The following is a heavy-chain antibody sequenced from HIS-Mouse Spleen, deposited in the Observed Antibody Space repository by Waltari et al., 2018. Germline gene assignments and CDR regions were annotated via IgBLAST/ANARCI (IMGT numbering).Heavy chain of an antibody. CDR2: IIPILGIA. CDR1: GGTFSRYA. D-gene: IGHD2-2*01. J-gene: IGHJ3*02. V-gene: IGHV1-69*04. CDR3: ARGFVVVPAARKGHDAFDI. Sequence: QVQLVQSGAEVKKPGSSVKFSCKASGGTFSRYAISWVRQAPGQRLEWMGRIIPILGIANYAQKFQGRVTITADKSTSTAYMELSSLRSEDTAVYYCARGFVVVPAARKGHDAFDIWGQGTMVTVSS.